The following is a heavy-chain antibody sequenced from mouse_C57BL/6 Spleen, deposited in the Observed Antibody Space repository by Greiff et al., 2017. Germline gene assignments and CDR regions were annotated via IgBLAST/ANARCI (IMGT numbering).Heavy chain of an antibody. CDR3: ARRITTVGSPHWYFDV. CDR2: IYPSDSYT. V-gene: IGHV1-50*01. D-gene: IGHD1-1*01. J-gene: IGHJ1*03. CDR1: GYTFTSYW. Sequence: QVQLKQPGAELVKPGASVKLSCKASGYTFTSYWMQWVKQRPGQGLEWIGEIYPSDSYTNYNQKFKGKATLTVDTSSSTAYMQLSSLTSEDSAVYYGARRITTVGSPHWYFDVWGTGTTVTVSS.